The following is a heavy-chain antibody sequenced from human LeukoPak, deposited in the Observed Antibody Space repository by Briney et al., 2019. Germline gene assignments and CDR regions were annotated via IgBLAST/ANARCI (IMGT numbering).Heavy chain of an antibody. D-gene: IGHD3-16*02. Sequence: PSETLSLTCAVYGGSFSGYYWSWIRQPPGKGLEWIGEINHSGSTNYNPSLKSRVTISVDTSKNQFSLKLSSVTAADTAVYYCARDNRGNSDYWGQGTLVTVSS. CDR1: GGSFSGYY. V-gene: IGHV4-34*01. J-gene: IGHJ4*02. CDR2: INHSGST. CDR3: ARDNRGNSDY.